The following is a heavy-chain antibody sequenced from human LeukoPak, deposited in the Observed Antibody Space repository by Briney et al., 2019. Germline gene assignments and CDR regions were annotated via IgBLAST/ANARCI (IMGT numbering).Heavy chain of an antibody. CDR3: ARIVVVPAAIGEYYFDY. J-gene: IGHJ4*02. D-gene: IGHD2-2*02. Sequence: GGSLRLSCAASGFTVSSNYMSWVRQARGRGLEWVSVIYSGGSTYYADSVKGRFTISRDNSKNTLYLQMNSLRAEDTAVYYCARIVVVPAAIGEYYFDYWGQGTLVTVSS. V-gene: IGHV3-66*01. CDR1: GFTVSSNY. CDR2: IYSGGST.